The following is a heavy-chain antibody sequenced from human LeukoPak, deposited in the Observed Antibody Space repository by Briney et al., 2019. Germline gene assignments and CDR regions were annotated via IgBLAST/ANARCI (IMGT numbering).Heavy chain of an antibody. V-gene: IGHV4-34*01. CDR1: GGSLSGSN. Sequence: PSETLSLTCAVYGGSLSGSNWSWIRRPPGRGLEWIGETYNSGSTIYNSSLKGRVTISVDTSKNQLSLNLNSVTAADTAVYYCVRAHDYWGQGTLVTVSS. CDR3: VRAHDY. CDR2: TYNSGST. J-gene: IGHJ4*02.